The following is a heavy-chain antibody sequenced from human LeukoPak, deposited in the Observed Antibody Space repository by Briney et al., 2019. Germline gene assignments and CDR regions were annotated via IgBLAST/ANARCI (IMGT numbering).Heavy chain of an antibody. V-gene: IGHV1-46*01. CDR3: ARDQLGWLLGSGATFDP. Sequence: ASVKVSCKASGYTFTSYSMHWVRQAPGQGLEWMGIINPSGGSTSYAQKFKGRATMTRDMSTSTVYMELSSLKSEDTAVYYCARDQLGWLLGSGATFDPWGQGSLVTVSS. J-gene: IGHJ5*02. CDR1: GYTFTSYS. D-gene: IGHD5-24*01. CDR2: INPSGGST.